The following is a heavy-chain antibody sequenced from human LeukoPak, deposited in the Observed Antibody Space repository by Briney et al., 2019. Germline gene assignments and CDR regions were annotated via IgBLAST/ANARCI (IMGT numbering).Heavy chain of an antibody. CDR2: INHSGST. D-gene: IGHD6-6*01. J-gene: IGHJ4*02. V-gene: IGHV4-34*01. CDR3: AGGRGRYSSSSASLDY. CDR1: GGSFSGYY. Sequence: SETLSLTCAVYGGSFSGYYWSWIRQPPGKGLEWIGEINHSGSTNYNPSLKSRVTISVDTSKNQFSLKLSSVTAADTAVYYCAGGRGRYSSSSASLDYWGQGTLVTVSS.